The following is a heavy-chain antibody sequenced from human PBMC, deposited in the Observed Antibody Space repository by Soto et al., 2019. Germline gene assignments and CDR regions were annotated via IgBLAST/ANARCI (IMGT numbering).Heavy chain of an antibody. CDR3: ARGGRIVASHYYYGMDV. V-gene: IGHV1-46*01. CDR1: GYTFTSYY. Sequence: ASVKVSCKASGYTFTSYYIHWVRQAPGQGLEWMGIFNPTGDTASYAQKLQGRVTMTRDTSTGTAYMELGSLRSEDTAVYYCARGGRIVASHYYYGMDVWGQGTTGTVS. CDR2: FNPTGDTA. J-gene: IGHJ6*02. D-gene: IGHD5-12*01.